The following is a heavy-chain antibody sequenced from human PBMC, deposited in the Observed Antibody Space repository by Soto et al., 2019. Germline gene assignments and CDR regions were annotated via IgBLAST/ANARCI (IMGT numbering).Heavy chain of an antibody. V-gene: IGHV3-15*01. D-gene: IGHD6-19*01. CDR1: GFTFSNAW. CDR3: TTVATAVAGPFDY. J-gene: IGHJ4*02. Sequence: GGSLRLSCAASGFTFSNAWMSWVRQAPGKGLEWVGLIKSKTDGGATDYAAPVKGRFTISRDDSKNTLYLQMNSLKTEDTAVYYCTTVATAVAGPFDYWGQGTLVTVSS. CDR2: IKSKTDGGAT.